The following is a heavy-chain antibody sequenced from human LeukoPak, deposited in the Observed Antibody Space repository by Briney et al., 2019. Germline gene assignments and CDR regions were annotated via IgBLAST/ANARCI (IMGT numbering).Heavy chain of an antibody. V-gene: IGHV3-74*01. CDR3: ARGGSYSSNAFDI. CDR2: INSDGSST. D-gene: IGHD1-26*01. J-gene: IGHJ3*02. CDR1: GFTFGDYA. Sequence: PGGSLRLSCTASGFTFGDYAMSWVRQAPGKGLVWVSRINSDGSSTSYADSVKGRFTISRDNAKNTLYLQMNSLRVEDTTVYYCARGGSYSSNAFDIWGQGTMVTVSA.